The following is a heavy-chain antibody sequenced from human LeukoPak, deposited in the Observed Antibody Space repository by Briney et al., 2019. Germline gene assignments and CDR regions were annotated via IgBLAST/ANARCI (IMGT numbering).Heavy chain of an antibody. D-gene: IGHD6-19*01. V-gene: IGHV4-61*02. Sequence: PSETLSLTCTVSGGSISSGSYYWSWIRQPAGTGLEWIGRIYTGGSTNYNPSLKSRVTISVDTSKNQFSLKLSSVTAADTAVYYCARDSSGWSGDHPAPVSDYWGQGTLVTVSS. CDR1: GGSISSGSYY. CDR2: IYTGGST. CDR3: ARDSSGWSGDHPAPVSDY. J-gene: IGHJ4*02.